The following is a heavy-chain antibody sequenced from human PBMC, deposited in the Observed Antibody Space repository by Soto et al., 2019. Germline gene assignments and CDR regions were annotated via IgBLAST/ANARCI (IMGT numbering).Heavy chain of an antibody. Sequence: GGSLRLSCAASGLTVSSNYMSWVRQAPGKGLEWVSVIYSGGSTYYADSVKGRFTISRDNSKNTLYLQMNSLRAEDTAVYYCARADGDPYYYYYMDVWGKGTTVTVSS. CDR2: IYSGGST. V-gene: IGHV3-66*01. CDR3: ARADGDPYYYYYMDV. J-gene: IGHJ6*03. CDR1: GLTVSSNY. D-gene: IGHD4-17*01.